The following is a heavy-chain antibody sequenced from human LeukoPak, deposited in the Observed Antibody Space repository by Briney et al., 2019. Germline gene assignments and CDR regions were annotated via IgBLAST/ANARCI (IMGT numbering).Heavy chain of an antibody. CDR1: GFTFNNYA. CDR2: MRNDGSQI. CDR3: AKDIGRRIFGVAYDAFHI. J-gene: IGHJ3*02. D-gene: IGHD3-3*01. Sequence: HTGGSLRLSCAASGFTFNNYAMHWVRQAPGKGLEWVASMRNDGSQIYHADSVKGRFTISRDNSKNTLYLQMNSLRVEDTAIYYCAKDIGRRIFGVAYDAFHIWAKEQWSPSLQ. V-gene: IGHV3-30*02.